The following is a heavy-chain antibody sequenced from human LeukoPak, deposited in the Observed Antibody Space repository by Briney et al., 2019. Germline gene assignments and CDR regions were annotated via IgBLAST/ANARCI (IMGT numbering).Heavy chain of an antibody. J-gene: IGHJ4*02. CDR3: ARDLGYCSGGSCYWGYYFDY. V-gene: IGHV1-2*04. CDR2: INPNSGGT. CDR1: GYTFTGYY. Sequence: ASVKVSCKASGYTFTGYYMHWVRQAPGQGLEWMGWINPNSGGTNYAQKFQGWVTMTRNTSISTAYMELSRLRSDDTAVYYCARDLGYCSGGSCYWGYYFDYWGQGTLVTVSS. D-gene: IGHD2-15*01.